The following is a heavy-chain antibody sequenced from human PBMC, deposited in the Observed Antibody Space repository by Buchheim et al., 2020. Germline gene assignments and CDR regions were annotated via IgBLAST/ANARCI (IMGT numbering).Heavy chain of an antibody. V-gene: IGHV3-48*01. CDR1: GFSFNNYR. CDR3: ARYGSAHNFEY. D-gene: IGHD2-15*01. J-gene: IGHJ4*02. CDR2: IDSISSTM. Sequence: EVQLVESGGGLVQPGGSLRLSCAASGFSFNNYRMNWVRQPPGKGLEWVSYIDSISSTMYYADSVKGRFTISRDNAKKSLYLQMNSLRVEDTAVYYCARYGSAHNFEYWGQGTL.